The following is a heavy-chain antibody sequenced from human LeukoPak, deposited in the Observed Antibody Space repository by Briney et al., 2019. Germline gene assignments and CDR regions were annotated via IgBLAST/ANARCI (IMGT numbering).Heavy chain of an antibody. CDR3: AREGERGLYFDY. D-gene: IGHD2-21*01. CDR2: IIPIFGTA. Sequence: GASVKVSCKASGSTFSSYAISWVRQAPGQGLEWMGGIIPIFGTANYAQKFQGRVTITADESTSTAYMELSSLRSEDTAVYYCAREGERGLYFDYWGQGTLVTVSS. CDR1: GSTFSSYA. J-gene: IGHJ4*02. V-gene: IGHV1-69*13.